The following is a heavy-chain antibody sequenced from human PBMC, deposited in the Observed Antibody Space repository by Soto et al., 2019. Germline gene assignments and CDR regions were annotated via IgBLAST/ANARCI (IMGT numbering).Heavy chain of an antibody. Sequence: SVKISCKASGGTFSSYAISWVRQAPGQGLEWMGGIIPIFGTANYAQKFQGRVTITADESTSTAYMELSSLRSEDTAVYYCARGLYSGYDLWNYYYGLDVWGQGTTVTVSS. CDR2: IIPIFGTA. V-gene: IGHV1-69*13. D-gene: IGHD5-12*01. J-gene: IGHJ6*02. CDR3: ARGLYSGYDLWNYYYGLDV. CDR1: GGTFSSYA.